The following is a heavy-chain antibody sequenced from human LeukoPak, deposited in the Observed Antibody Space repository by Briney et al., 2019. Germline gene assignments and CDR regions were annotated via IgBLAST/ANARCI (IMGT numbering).Heavy chain of an antibody. J-gene: IGHJ4*02. CDR1: GYTFTGYC. Sequence: ASVKVSCKASGYTFTGYCMHWVRQAPGQGLEWMGWINPNSGGTNYAQKFQGRVTMTRDTSISTAYMELSRLRSDDTAVYYCARDFERSTYYDYVWGSYRQKSYFDYWGQGTLVTVSS. D-gene: IGHD3-16*02. CDR2: INPNSGGT. CDR3: ARDFERSTYYDYVWGSYRQKSYFDY. V-gene: IGHV1-2*02.